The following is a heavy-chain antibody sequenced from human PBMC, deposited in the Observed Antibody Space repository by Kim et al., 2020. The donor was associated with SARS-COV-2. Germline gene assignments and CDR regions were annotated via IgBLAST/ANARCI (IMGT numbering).Heavy chain of an antibody. CDR1: GYTFTGYY. D-gene: IGHD3-10*01. Sequence: ASVKVSCKASGYTFTGYYMNWVRQAPGQGLEWMGRINAYTGDTTYAQRIQGRVSLTRVTSSGTVYMLLSGLTSDDTALYYCARGTGVRNGVYFQH. V-gene: IGHV1-2*06. CDR2: INAYTGDT. J-gene: IGHJ1*01. CDR3: ARGTGVRNGVYFQH.